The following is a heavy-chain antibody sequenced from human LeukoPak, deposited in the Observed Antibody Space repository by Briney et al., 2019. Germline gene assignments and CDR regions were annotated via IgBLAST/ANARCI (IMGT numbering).Heavy chain of an antibody. Sequence: SQTLSLTCTVSGGSISSSGYYWSWIRQHPGKGLEWIGYIYYSGSTYYNPSLKSRVTISVDTSKNQFSLKLSSVTAADTAVYYCARVPRGYDFWSGSYFDYWGQGTLVTVSS. V-gene: IGHV4-31*03. J-gene: IGHJ4*02. CDR2: IYYSGST. CDR1: GGSISSSGYY. CDR3: ARVPRGYDFWSGSYFDY. D-gene: IGHD3-3*01.